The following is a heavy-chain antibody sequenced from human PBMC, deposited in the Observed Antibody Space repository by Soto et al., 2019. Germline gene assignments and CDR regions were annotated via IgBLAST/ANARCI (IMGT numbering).Heavy chain of an antibody. CDR1: GYTFTIYG. D-gene: IGHD3-22*01. J-gene: IGHJ5*02. Sequence: ASVKVSCKASGYTFTIYGISWVRQAPGQGLEWMGWVSAYNGNTNYAQKLQGRVTMTTDTSTSTAYMELRSLRSDDTAVYYCASVKFKFYYDSSGYYYPWFDPWGQGTLVTVSS. V-gene: IGHV1-18*01. CDR3: ASVKFKFYYDSSGYYYPWFDP. CDR2: VSAYNGNT.